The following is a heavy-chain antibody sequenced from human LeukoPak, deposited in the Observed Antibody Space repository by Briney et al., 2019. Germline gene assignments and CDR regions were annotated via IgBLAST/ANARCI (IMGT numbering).Heavy chain of an antibody. Sequence: SETLSLTCTVSGGSISSSSYYWGWIRQPPGKGLEWIGSIYYSGSTYCNPSLKSRVTISVDTSKNQFSLKLSSVTAADMAVYYCARLNYYGSGSYYPNFDYWGQGTLVTVSS. D-gene: IGHD3-10*01. J-gene: IGHJ4*02. V-gene: IGHV4-39*01. CDR3: ARLNYYGSGSYYPNFDY. CDR2: IYYSGST. CDR1: GGSISSSSYY.